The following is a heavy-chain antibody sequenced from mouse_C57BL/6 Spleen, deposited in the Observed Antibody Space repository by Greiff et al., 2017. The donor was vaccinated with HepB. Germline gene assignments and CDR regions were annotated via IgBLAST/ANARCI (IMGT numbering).Heavy chain of an antibody. D-gene: IGHD5-2*01. CDR1: GYTFTSYW. CDR2: IHPNSGSN. V-gene: IGHV1-64*01. CDR3: ARMNNYAMDY. J-gene: IGHJ4*01. Sequence: VQLQQPGAELVKPGASVKLSCKASGYTFTSYWMHWVKQRPGQGLEWIGMIHPNSGSNNYNEKFKSKATLTVDKSSSTAYMQISSLTSEDSAVYYCARMNNYAMDYWGQGTSVTVSS.